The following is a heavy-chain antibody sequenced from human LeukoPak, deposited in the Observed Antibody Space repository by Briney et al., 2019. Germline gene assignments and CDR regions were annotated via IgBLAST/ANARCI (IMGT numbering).Heavy chain of an antibody. J-gene: IGHJ4*02. V-gene: IGHV3-74*01. CDR3: AKKGGYSYGFDY. CDR2: INSDGSST. Sequence: AGGSLRLSCAASGFTFSSYWMHWVRQAPGKGLVWVSRINSDGSSTSYADSVKGRFTISRDNAKNSLYLQMNSLRAEDTALYYCAKKGGYSYGFDYWGQGTLVTVSS. CDR1: GFTFSSYW. D-gene: IGHD5-18*01.